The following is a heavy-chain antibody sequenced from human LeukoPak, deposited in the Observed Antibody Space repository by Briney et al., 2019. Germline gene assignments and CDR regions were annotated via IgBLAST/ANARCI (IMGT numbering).Heavy chain of an antibody. J-gene: IGHJ6*03. D-gene: IGHD3-3*01. Sequence: SETLSLTCTVSGGSISSGSYYWSWIRQPAGKGLEWIGRIYTSGSTNYNPSLKSRVTISVDTSKNQFSLKLSSVTAADTAVYYCARERYDFWSGYPPIYYYYYMDVWGKGTTVTVSS. V-gene: IGHV4-61*02. CDR2: IYTSGST. CDR1: GGSISSGSYY. CDR3: ARERYDFWSGYPPIYYYYYMDV.